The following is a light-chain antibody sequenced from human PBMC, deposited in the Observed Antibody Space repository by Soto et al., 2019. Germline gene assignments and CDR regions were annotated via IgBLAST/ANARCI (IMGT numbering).Light chain of an antibody. V-gene: IGKV1-5*03. CDR1: QSIGAS. Sequence: DIQMTQSPSTLYASVGDRVTITCRASQSIGASLAWFQQKPGKAPNLLIYKASSLESGVPSRFSGSGSETEFTLTISTLQPDDFATYYGQQYNSSPLTFGGGTKVEIK. J-gene: IGKJ4*01. CDR2: KAS. CDR3: QQYNSSPLT.